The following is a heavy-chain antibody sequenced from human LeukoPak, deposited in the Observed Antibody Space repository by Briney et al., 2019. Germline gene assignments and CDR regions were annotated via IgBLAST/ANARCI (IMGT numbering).Heavy chain of an antibody. CDR3: ARNAGYSSSWRVGNWFDP. D-gene: IGHD6-13*01. Sequence: PSETLSLTCTVSGGSISSTSYYWGWIRQPPGKGLEWIGSIYYSGSTNYNPSLKSRVTISVDTSKNQFSLKLSSVTAADTAVYYCARNAGYSSSWRVGNWFDPWGQGTLVTVSS. CDR1: GGSISSTSYY. J-gene: IGHJ5*02. CDR2: IYYSGST. V-gene: IGHV4-39*07.